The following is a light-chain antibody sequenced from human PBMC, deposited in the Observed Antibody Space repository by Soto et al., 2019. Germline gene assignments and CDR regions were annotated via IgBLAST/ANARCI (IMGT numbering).Light chain of an antibody. Sequence: EIVLTQSPATLSLSPGERATLSCRASPSVTSYLAWYQQKPGQAPRLLIYDTSNRATGIPARFSGSGSGTDFTLTISRLEPEDFAVYYCQQRSSWPPTFXGGTKVDIK. CDR2: DTS. CDR3: QQRSSWPPT. CDR1: PSVTSY. J-gene: IGKJ4*01. V-gene: IGKV3-11*01.